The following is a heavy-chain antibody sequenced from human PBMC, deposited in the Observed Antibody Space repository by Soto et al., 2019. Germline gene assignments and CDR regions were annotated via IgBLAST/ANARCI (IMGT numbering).Heavy chain of an antibody. V-gene: IGHV3-23*01. CDR3: AKNQERELPRVIDF. CDR1: GLTFSHYA. J-gene: IGHJ4*02. CDR2: MSGSSSTT. D-gene: IGHD1-7*01. Sequence: GGSLRLACATAGLTFSHYAMRWVRQAPGGGLEWVSSMSGSSSTTYYADSVRGRFTISRDRSKNTLYLQMSSLRAEDTALYYCAKNQERELPRVIDFWGQGTLVTVSS.